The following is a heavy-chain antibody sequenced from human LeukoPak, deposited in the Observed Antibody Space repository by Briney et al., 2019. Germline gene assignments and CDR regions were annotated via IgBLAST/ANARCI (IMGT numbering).Heavy chain of an antibody. CDR1: GGSISSGSYY. V-gene: IGHV4-61*02. J-gene: IGHJ3*02. Sequence: PSETLSLTCTVSGGSISSGSYYWSWIRQPAGKGLEWIGRIYTSGSTNYNPSLKSRVTISVDTSKNQFSLKLSSVTAADTAVYYCARDRNYDFWSGYYTHHDAFDIWGQGTMVTVSS. CDR2: IYTSGST. CDR3: ARDRNYDFWSGYYTHHDAFDI. D-gene: IGHD3-3*01.